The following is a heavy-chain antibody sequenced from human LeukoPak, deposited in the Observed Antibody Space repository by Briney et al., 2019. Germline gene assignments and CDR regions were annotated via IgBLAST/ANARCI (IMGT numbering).Heavy chain of an antibody. Sequence: GGSLRLSCAASGFTFSSYWMHWVRQAPGKGLVWVSRINSDGSSTSYADSVKGRFTISRDNAKNSLYLQMNSLRAEDTAVYYCARGRGSYSPFDYWGQGTLVTVSS. J-gene: IGHJ4*02. V-gene: IGHV3-74*01. CDR2: INSDGSST. CDR1: GFTFSSYW. CDR3: ARGRGSYSPFDY. D-gene: IGHD1-26*01.